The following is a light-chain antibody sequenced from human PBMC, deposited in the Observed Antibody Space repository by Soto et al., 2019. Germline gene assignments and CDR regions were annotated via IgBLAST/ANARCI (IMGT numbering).Light chain of an antibody. Sequence: DIQMTQSPSTLSASVGDRVIITCRASQTISNWLAWYQQKPGEAPNLLIYDASTLESGVPSRFSGSGSGTEFTLTINNLQPDDFATYYCQQYNSYSRTFGQGTKVDIK. V-gene: IGKV1-5*01. J-gene: IGKJ1*01. CDR1: QTISNW. CDR2: DAS. CDR3: QQYNSYSRT.